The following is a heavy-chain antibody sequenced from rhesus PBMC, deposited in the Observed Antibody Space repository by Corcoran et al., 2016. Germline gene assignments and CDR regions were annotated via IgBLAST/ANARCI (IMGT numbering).Heavy chain of an antibody. V-gene: IGHV4-106*01. CDR2: IYGSGGGT. CDR3: RFDV. J-gene: IGHJ5-1*01. CDR1: GVSIRAAYY. Sequence: QVQLQESGPGLVKPSETLSLTCAVSGVSIRAAYYWAWIRQPPGKGLEWIVYIYGSGGGTNYNSSIKNRGTISIDTSKNQFSLKLTSVTAADTAVYYWRFDVWGPGVLVTVSS.